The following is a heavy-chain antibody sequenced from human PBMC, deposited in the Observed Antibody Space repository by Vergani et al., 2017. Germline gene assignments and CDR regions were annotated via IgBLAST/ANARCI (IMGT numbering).Heavy chain of an antibody. D-gene: IGHD6-13*01. J-gene: IGHJ5*02. Sequence: QVQLQESGPGLVKPSQTLSLTCTVSGASISSGSYYWSWIRQPAGKGMEWIGRIYTSGSTNYNPSLKSRVTISVDTSKSQFSLKLSSVPAADTAVNYCAKHIAAAGTGDDXFDPWGQGTLVTVSS. CDR1: GASISSGSYY. V-gene: IGHV4-61*02. CDR3: AKHIAAAGTGDDXFDP. CDR2: IYTSGST.